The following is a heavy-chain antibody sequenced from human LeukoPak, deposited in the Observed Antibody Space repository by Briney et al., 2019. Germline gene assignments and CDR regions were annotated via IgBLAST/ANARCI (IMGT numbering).Heavy chain of an antibody. Sequence: SETLSLTCAVYGGSFSGYYWSWIRQPPGKGLEWIGEINHSGSTNYNPSLKSRVTISVDTSKNQFSLKLSSVTAADTAVYYCASRQLGSIFLDIWGQGTMVTVSS. CDR3: ASRQLGSIFLDI. V-gene: IGHV4-34*01. J-gene: IGHJ3*02. D-gene: IGHD1-1*01. CDR2: INHSGST. CDR1: GGSFSGYY.